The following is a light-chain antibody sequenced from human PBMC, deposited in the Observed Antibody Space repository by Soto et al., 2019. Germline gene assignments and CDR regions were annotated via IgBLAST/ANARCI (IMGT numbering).Light chain of an antibody. CDR1: QSVSSSS. V-gene: IGKV3-20*01. CDR3: QQYGSSPRT. Sequence: EIVLTQSPGTLSLSPGERATLSCRTNQSVSSSSLAWYQQKPGQAPRLLIFGASTRAAGFPDRFSGSGSGTDFTLTISRLEPEDFAVYYCQQYGSSPRTFGQGTKVDIK. J-gene: IGKJ1*01. CDR2: GAS.